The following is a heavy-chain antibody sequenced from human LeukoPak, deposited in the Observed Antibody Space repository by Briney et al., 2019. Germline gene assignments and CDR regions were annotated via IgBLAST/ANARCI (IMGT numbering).Heavy chain of an antibody. CDR3: ARLAYYGSASYPLLWSWFDP. J-gene: IGHJ5*02. V-gene: IGHV4-34*01. D-gene: IGHD3-10*01. CDR2: INHRGDT. Sequence: PSETLSLTCAVYGGSFSAYYWSWIRQSPGKGLERIAEINHRGDTNYNPSLKSRVTISVDTPKDQFSLKLTSVTAADTAVYYCARLAYYGSASYPLLWSWFDPWGQGTLVTVSS. CDR1: GGSFSAYY.